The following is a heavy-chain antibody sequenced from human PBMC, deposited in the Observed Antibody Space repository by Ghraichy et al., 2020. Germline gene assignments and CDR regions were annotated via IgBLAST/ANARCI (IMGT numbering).Heavy chain of an antibody. CDR3: AREERDITIFGVVIMGLDY. CDR2: IWYDGSNK. D-gene: IGHD3-3*01. CDR1: GFTFSSYG. V-gene: IGHV3-33*01. J-gene: IGHJ4*02. Sequence: GESLNISCAASGFTFSSYGMHWVRQAPGKGLEWVAVIWYDGSNKYYADSVKGRFTISRDNSKNTLYLQMNSLRAEDTAVYYCAREERDITIFGVVIMGLDYWGQGTLVTVSS.